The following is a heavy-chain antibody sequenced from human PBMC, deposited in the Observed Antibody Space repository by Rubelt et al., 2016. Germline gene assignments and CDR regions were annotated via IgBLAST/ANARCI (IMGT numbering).Heavy chain of an antibody. J-gene: IGHJ5*02. Sequence: QVQLQESGPGLVKPSQTLSLTCTVSGGSISSGGYYWSWIRQHPGKGLEWIGYIYYSGSTYYNPSLKSLVTISVDTSKNQFSLKLSAVTAADTAVYYCARGYLWSGYYSGVGWFDPWGQGTLVTVSS. CDR1: GGSISSGGYY. D-gene: IGHD3-3*01. CDR2: IYYSGST. CDR3: ARGYLWSGYYSGVGWFDP. V-gene: IGHV4-31*01.